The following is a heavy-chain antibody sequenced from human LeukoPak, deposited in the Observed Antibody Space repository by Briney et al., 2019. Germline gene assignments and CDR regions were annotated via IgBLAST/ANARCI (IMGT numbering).Heavy chain of an antibody. J-gene: IGHJ5*02. CDR2: IYYSGST. V-gene: IGHV4-39*01. CDR3: ARRGYCSSTSCYEYWFDP. Sequence: PSETLSLTCTVSGGSISSSSYYWGWIRQPPGKGLEWIGIIYYSGSTYYNPSLKSRLIISVDTSKNQFSLKLSSVTATDTAVYYCARRGYCSSTSCYEYWFDPWGQGTLVTVSS. CDR1: GGSISSSSYY. D-gene: IGHD2-2*01.